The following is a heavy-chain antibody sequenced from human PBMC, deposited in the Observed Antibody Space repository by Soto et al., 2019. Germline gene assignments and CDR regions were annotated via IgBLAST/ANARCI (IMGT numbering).Heavy chain of an antibody. Sequence: EVQLVESGGGLVKPGGSLRLSCAASGFTFSNAWMNWVRQAPGKGLEWVGRIKSKTDGGTTDYAAPVKGRFTISRDXSXXTLYLQMNSLKTEDTAGYYCTTGGLRWFLYRGLDYWGQGTLVTVSS. CDR2: IKSKTDGGTT. CDR3: TTGGLRWFLYRGLDY. D-gene: IGHD4-17*01. V-gene: IGHV3-15*07. J-gene: IGHJ4*02. CDR1: GFTFSNAW.